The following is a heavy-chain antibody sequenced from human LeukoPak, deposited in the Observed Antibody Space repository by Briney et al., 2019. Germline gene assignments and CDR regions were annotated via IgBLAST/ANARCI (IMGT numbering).Heavy chain of an antibody. V-gene: IGHV1-2*02. CDR3: ARFGLGKHIEVAGIPFDI. CDR1: GYTFTGYY. J-gene: IGHJ3*02. D-gene: IGHD6-19*01. CDR2: INPNSGST. Sequence: ASVKVSCKASGYTFTGYYMHWVRQAPGQGLEWMGWINPNSGSTNYAQKLQGRVTMTTDTSTSTAYMELRSLRSDDTAVYYCARFGLGKHIEVAGIPFDIWGQGTMVTVSS.